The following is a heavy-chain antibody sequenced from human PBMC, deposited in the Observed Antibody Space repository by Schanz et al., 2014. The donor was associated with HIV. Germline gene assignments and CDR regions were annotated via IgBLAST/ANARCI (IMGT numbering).Heavy chain of an antibody. CDR3: ARDADLNELWPRDYYHYTMDV. V-gene: IGHV1-2*02. J-gene: IGHJ6*02. D-gene: IGHD5-18*01. CDR2: INPNSGGT. Sequence: ARLVQSGAEVKRPGASVTVSCTAAGSTFPDLDVNWVRQAAGQGLEWMGWINPNSGGTNYAQKFQGRVTMTRDTSINTAYMELSRLRSDDTAVYYCARDADLNELWPRDYYHYTMDVWGQGTTVTVSS. CDR1: GSTFPDLD.